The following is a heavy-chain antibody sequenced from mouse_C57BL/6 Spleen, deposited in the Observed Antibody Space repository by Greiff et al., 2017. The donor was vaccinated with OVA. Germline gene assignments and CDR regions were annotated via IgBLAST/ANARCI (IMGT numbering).Heavy chain of an antibody. CDR1: GFTFSNYW. CDR3: TTITTVVSYYYAMDY. V-gene: IGHV6-3*01. D-gene: IGHD1-1*01. J-gene: IGHJ4*01. CDR2: IRLKSDNYAT. Sequence: EVKVIESGGGLVQPGGSMKLSCVASGFTFSNYWMNWVRQSPEKGLEWVAQIRLKSDNYATHYAESVKGRFTISRDDSKSSVYLQMNNLRAEDTGIYYCTTITTVVSYYYAMDYWGQGTSVTVSS.